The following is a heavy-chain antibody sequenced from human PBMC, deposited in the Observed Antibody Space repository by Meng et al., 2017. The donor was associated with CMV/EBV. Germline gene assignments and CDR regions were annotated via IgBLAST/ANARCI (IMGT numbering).Heavy chain of an antibody. CDR3: AEGDYGDAQV. J-gene: IGHJ4*02. V-gene: IGHV1-46*01. CDR2: INPSGGST. D-gene: IGHD4-17*01. CDR1: GSTFTSYY. Sequence: QARLVQAGEEVKKPGASVKFSCKASGSTFTSYYMHLVRQAPGQGLEWMGIINPSGGSTSYAQKFQGRVTMTRDTSTSTVYMELSSLRSEDTAVYYCAEGDYGDAQVWGQGTLVTVSS.